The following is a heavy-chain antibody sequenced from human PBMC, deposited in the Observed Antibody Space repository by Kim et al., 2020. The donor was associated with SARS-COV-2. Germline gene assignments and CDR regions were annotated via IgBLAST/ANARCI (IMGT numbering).Heavy chain of an antibody. CDR2: IYYSGST. CDR1: GGSISSYY. J-gene: IGHJ6*03. V-gene: IGHV4-59*01. Sequence: SETLSLTCTVSGGSISSYYWSWIRQPPGKGLEWIGYIYYSGSTNYNPSLKSRVTISVDTSKNQFSLKLSSVTAADTAVYYCARVGTYSSSWYYYYYMDVWGKGTTVTVSS. CDR3: ARVGTYSSSWYYYYYMDV. D-gene: IGHD6-13*01.